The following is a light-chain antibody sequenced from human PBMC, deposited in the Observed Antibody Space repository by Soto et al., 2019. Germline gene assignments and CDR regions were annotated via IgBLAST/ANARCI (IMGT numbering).Light chain of an antibody. CDR3: QPYGSSPRT. V-gene: IGKV3-20*01. CDR2: GSS. CDR1: QSVTSSN. J-gene: IGKJ1*01. Sequence: EIVLTQSPGTLSLSPGERATLSCRASQSVTSSNLAWYQQKPGQAPRLLIYGSSSRATGIPDRFSGSGSGTEFPLNIRKLEPGDFGMEYCQPYGSSPRTFGPRTKV.